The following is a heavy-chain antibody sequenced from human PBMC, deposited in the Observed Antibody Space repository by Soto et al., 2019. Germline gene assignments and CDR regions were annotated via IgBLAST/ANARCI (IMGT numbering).Heavy chain of an antibody. D-gene: IGHD3-3*01. Sequence: EVQLLESGGGLVQPGGSLTLHCAASGLSFSTYAMHWVRQAPGKGLEWVSAFSGSGGSTYYAASVKGRFTISSDNSKSTLYLQMNSLRAEDTAVYYCAKVKFDFWDGYEYWGQGTLVTVSS. CDR1: GLSFSTYA. V-gene: IGHV3-23*01. CDR2: FSGSGGST. J-gene: IGHJ4*02. CDR3: AKVKFDFWDGYEY.